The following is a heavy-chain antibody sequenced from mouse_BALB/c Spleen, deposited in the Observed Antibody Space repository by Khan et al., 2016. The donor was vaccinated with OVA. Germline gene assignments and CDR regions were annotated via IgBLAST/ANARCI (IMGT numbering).Heavy chain of an antibody. CDR1: GYSFIDYT. J-gene: IGHJ4*01. CDR2: INPYNGGA. Sequence: IQLVQSGPELVKPGASMKISCKASGYSFIDYTMHWVRQSPGKNLEWIGLINPYNGGASYNQKFKDKATLTVDKSSTTAYMYLLSLTSEDSAVYYCTKGGNDVGYTMDYWGQGTSVTVSS. V-gene: IGHV1S135*01. D-gene: IGHD2-2*01. CDR3: TKGGNDVGYTMDY.